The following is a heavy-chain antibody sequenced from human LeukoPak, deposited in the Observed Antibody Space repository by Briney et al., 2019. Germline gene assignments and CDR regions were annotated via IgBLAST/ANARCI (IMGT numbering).Heavy chain of an antibody. D-gene: IGHD1-26*01. CDR3: AKDQPDVGTTAWFFDY. CDR1: GFTFGSYG. Sequence: GGSLRLSCAASGFTFGSYGIHCVRQAPGKGLEWVAFIRNDGSTKYYTDSVKGRFTISRDNSRATLYLQMTSLRAEDTAVYYCAKDQPDVGTTAWFFDYWGQGTLVTVSS. J-gene: IGHJ4*02. V-gene: IGHV3-30*02. CDR2: IRNDGSTK.